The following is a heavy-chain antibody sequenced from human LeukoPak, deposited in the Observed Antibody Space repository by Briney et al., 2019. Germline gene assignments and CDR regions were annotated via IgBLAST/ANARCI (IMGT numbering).Heavy chain of an antibody. D-gene: IGHD3-22*01. CDR2: IWYDGSNK. CDR1: GFTFSSYG. V-gene: IGHV3-33*01. Sequence: GGSLRLSCAASGFTFSSYGMHWVRQAPGKGLEWVALIWYDGSNKYYADSVKGRFTISRDNSKNTLYLQMNSLRAEDTAVYYCARERRFYDSSGYYYYWGQGTLVTVSS. CDR3: ARERRFYDSSGYYYY. J-gene: IGHJ4*02.